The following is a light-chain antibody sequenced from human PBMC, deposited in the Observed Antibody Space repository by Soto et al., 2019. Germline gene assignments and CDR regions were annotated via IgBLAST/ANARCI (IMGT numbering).Light chain of an antibody. V-gene: IGLV2-23*02. J-gene: IGLJ3*02. CDR3: CSYADTTTWG. CDR1: SSDVGSHNF. Sequence: QSVLTQPAPVSGSPGQSITISCTGTSSDVGSHNFVSWYQQRPGKAPKLMIFEVAKRPSGVSDRFSASKSGDTASLTISGVRAEDEADYCCCSYADTTTWGCGGGTKVTGL. CDR2: EVA.